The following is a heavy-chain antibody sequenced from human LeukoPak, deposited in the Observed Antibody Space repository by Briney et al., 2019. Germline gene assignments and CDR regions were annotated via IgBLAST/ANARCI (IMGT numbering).Heavy chain of an antibody. CDR3: ARDKLGSGYSSDFDY. J-gene: IGHJ4*02. CDR2: IYTGGTT. V-gene: IGHV3-66*02. D-gene: IGHD6-19*01. CDR1: GFSVSSNY. Sequence: GGSLRLSCATSGFSVSSNYMNWVRQAPGKGLEWVSAIYTGGTTYYADSVKGRFTISRDNSKNTLYLQMNSLRAEDTAVYYCARDKLGSGYSSDFDYWGQGTLVTVSS.